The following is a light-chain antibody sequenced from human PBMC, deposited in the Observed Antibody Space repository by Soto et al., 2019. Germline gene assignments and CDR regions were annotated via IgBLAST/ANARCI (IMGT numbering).Light chain of an antibody. CDR3: QKYNNWPPYT. V-gene: IGKV3-15*01. Sequence: EIVMTQSPATLSVSPGERATVYCRASQSVSSNLAWYQQKPGQAPRLLIYGASTRATGIPARFSGSGSGTEFTLTISSLQSEDFAVYYCQKYNNWPPYTFGKGTKVDIK. CDR2: GAS. J-gene: IGKJ2*01. CDR1: QSVSSN.